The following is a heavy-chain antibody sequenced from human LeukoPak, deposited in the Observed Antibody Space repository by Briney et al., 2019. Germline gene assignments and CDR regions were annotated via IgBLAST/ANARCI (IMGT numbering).Heavy chain of an antibody. CDR1: GYTFTSYG. Sequence: ASVKVSCKASGYTFTSYGISWVRQAPGQGLEWMGWISAYNGNTNYAQKLQGRVTMTADTSTSTAYMELRSLRSDDTAVYYCARGSRFWSGYYTWDWGIEVFDYWGQGTLVTVSS. J-gene: IGHJ4*02. D-gene: IGHD3-3*01. CDR3: ARGSRFWSGYYTWDWGIEVFDY. CDR2: ISAYNGNT. V-gene: IGHV1-18*01.